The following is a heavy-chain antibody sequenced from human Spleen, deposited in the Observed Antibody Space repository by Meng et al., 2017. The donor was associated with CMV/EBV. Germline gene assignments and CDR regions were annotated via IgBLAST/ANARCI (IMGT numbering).Heavy chain of an antibody. Sequence: CKASGYIFSGYYIHWVRQAPGQGLEWMGWIDPNSGGPNYAQKFRGRVSMTSDTYINTAYMDLSRLRSDDTAVYYCARDEYGDVPFEFWGQGTLVTVSS. CDR2: IDPNSGGP. CDR3: ARDEYGDVPFEF. J-gene: IGHJ4*02. D-gene: IGHD4/OR15-4a*01. V-gene: IGHV1-2*02. CDR1: GYIFSGYY.